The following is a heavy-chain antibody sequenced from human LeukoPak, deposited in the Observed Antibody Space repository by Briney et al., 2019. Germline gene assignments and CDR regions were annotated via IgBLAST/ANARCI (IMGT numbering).Heavy chain of an antibody. J-gene: IGHJ3*02. D-gene: IGHD3-3*01. CDR1: GGSFSGYY. V-gene: IGHV4-34*01. CDR3: ARENYDSAWGAFDI. Sequence: SETQSLTCAVYGGSFSGYYWSWIRQPPGKGLEWIGEINHSGSTNYNPSLKSRVTISVDTSKNQFSLKLSSVTAADTAVYYCARENYDSAWGAFDIWGQGTMVTVSS. CDR2: INHSGST.